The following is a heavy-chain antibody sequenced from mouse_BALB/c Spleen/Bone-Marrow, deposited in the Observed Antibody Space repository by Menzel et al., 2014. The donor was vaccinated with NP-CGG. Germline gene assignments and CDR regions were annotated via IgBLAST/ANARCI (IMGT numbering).Heavy chain of an antibody. CDR3: ARAHYDYVLFDY. Sequence: VQLQESGPGLVAPSQSLSITCTVSGFSLTTYGVHWVRQPPGKGLEWLGVIWAGGSTNYNSALMSRLSISKDNSKSQVFLKMNGLQTDDTAMYYCARAHYDYVLFDYWGQGTTLTVSS. CDR2: IWAGGST. V-gene: IGHV2-9*02. J-gene: IGHJ2*01. CDR1: GFSLTTYG. D-gene: IGHD2-4*01.